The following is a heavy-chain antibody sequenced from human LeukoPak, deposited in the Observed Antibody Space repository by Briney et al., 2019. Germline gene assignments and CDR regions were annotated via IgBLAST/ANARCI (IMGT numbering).Heavy chain of an antibody. CDR2: ISGSGGST. J-gene: IGHJ3*02. CDR3: ARDFFENMAYAFDI. CDR1: GFTFSSYA. Sequence: AGGSLRLSCAASGFTFSSYAMSWVRQAPGKGLEWVSAISGSGGSTYYADSVKGRCTISRDNSRNTLYLQVNSLRAEDTAVYYCARDFFENMAYAFDIWGQGTMVTVSS. D-gene: IGHD2/OR15-2a*01. V-gene: IGHV3-23*01.